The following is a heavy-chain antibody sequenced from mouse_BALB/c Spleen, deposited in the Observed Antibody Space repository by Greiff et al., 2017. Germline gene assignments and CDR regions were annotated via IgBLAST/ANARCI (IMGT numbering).Heavy chain of an antibody. V-gene: IGHV14-3*02. Sequence: VQLQQSGAELVKPGASVKLSCTASGFNIKDTYMHWVKQRPEQGLEWIGRIDPANGNTKYDPKFQGKATITADTSSNTAYLQLSSLTSEDTAVYYCARRDYYGSYWYFDVWGAGTTVTVSS. D-gene: IGHD1-1*01. J-gene: IGHJ1*01. CDR1: GFNIKDTY. CDR2: IDPANGNT. CDR3: ARRDYYGSYWYFDV.